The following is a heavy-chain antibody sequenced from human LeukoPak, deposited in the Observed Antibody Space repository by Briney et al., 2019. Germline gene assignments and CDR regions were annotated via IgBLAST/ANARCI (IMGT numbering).Heavy chain of an antibody. CDR2: VKQDGSEK. Sequence: GGSLRLSCAASGFTFSHNWMSWVRQAPGKGLEWVASVKQDGSEKHYVDSVEGRFTISRDNAKNSLYLQMNSLRGEDTAVYYCARELGGNLNYWGQGVLVTVSS. V-gene: IGHV3-7*04. CDR3: ARELGGNLNY. CDR1: GFTFSHNW. J-gene: IGHJ4*02. D-gene: IGHD4-23*01.